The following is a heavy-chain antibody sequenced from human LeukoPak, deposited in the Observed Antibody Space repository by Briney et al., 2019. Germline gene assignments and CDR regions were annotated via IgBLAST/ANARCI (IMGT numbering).Heavy chain of an antibody. J-gene: IGHJ6*03. D-gene: IGHD1-14*01. CDR3: ARASRLQREGTRPYYYYYMDV. V-gene: IGHV3-30*01. Sequence: SGRSLRLSCAASGFTFSSYAMHWVRQAPGKGREWVAVISYDGSNKYYADSVKGRFTISRDNSKNTLYLQMNRLRAEDTAVYYCARASRLQREGTRPYYYYYMDVWGKGTTVTVSS. CDR2: ISYDGSNK. CDR1: GFTFSSYA.